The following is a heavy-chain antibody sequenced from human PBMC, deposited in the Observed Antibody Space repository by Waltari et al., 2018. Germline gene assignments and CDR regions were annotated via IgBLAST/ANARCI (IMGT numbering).Heavy chain of an antibody. CDR3: ARGDYYESSGYDYDFDY. J-gene: IGHJ4*02. CDR1: GDTFSSYA. Sequence: QVQLVQSGAEVKKPGSSVKVSCNASGDTFSSYAISWVRQAPGQGLEWMGGIIPIVGKANYAQKFQGRVTSTAYKSTRTAYMELSSRRSEDTAVYYCARGDYYESSGYDYDFDYWGQGTLVTVSS. V-gene: IGHV1-69*14. D-gene: IGHD3-22*01. CDR2: IIPIVGKA.